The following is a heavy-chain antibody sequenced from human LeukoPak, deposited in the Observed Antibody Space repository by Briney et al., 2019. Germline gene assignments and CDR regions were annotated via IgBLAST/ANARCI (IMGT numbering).Heavy chain of an antibody. CDR1: GYTFTSYY. Sequence: GASVKVSCKASGYTFTSYYMHWVRQAPGQGLEWMGIINPSGGSTSYAQKFQGRVTMTRDTSTSTVYMELSSLRAEDTAVYYCAKDLYGDYLTQCASDYWGQGTLVTVSS. CDR2: INPSGGST. D-gene: IGHD4-17*01. CDR3: AKDLYGDYLTQCASDY. V-gene: IGHV1-46*01. J-gene: IGHJ4*02.